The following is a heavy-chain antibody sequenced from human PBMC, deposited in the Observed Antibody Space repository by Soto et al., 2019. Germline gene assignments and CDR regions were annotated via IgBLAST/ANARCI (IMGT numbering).Heavy chain of an antibody. CDR1: GFTFSSYG. D-gene: IGHD6-19*01. V-gene: IGHV3-33*01. Sequence: VGSLRLSGAASGFTFSSYGMHWVRQAPGKGLEWVAVIWYDGSNKYYADSVKGRFTISRDNSKNTLYLQMNSLRAEDTAVYYCARDGSIAVAGGSYYYGMDVWGQGTTVTVSS. CDR3: ARDGSIAVAGGSYYYGMDV. J-gene: IGHJ6*02. CDR2: IWYDGSNK.